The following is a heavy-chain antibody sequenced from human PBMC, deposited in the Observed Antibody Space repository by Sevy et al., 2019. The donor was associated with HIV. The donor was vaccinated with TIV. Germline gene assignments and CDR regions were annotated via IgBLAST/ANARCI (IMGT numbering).Heavy chain of an antibody. CDR1: GFTFSSYG. CDR3: ASSGIAAAFLGD. D-gene: IGHD6-6*01. V-gene: IGHV3-33*08. J-gene: IGHJ4*02. Sequence: GGSLRLSCAASGFTFSSYGMHWVRQAPGKGLEWVAVIWYDGSNNYYADSVKGRFTISRDNSKNTLYLQMNSLRAEDTAVYYCASSGIAAAFLGDWCQGTLVTVSS. CDR2: IWYDGSNN.